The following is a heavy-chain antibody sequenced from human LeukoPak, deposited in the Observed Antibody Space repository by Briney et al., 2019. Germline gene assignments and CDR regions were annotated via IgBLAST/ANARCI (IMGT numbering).Heavy chain of an antibody. CDR3: TRLGVVTAYYDY. V-gene: IGHV3-73*01. D-gene: IGHD2-2*01. J-gene: IGHJ4*02. Sequence: GGSLRLSCAASGFTFSGSAMHWVRQASGKGLEWVGRIRSKANSYATAYAASVKGRFTISRDDSKNTAYLQMNSLKTEDTAVYYCTRLGVVTAYYDYWGQGTLVTVSS. CDR1: GFTFSGSA. CDR2: IRSKANSYAT.